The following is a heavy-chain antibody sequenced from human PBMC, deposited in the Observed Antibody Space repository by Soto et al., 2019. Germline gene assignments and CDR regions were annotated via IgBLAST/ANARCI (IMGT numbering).Heavy chain of an antibody. J-gene: IGHJ6*03. V-gene: IGHV4-39*01. CDR1: GGSISSSSYY. D-gene: IGHD3-3*01. CDR2: IYYSGST. CDR3: ASNDYDFWSGYYYYYYYMDV. Sequence: QLQLQESGPGLVKPSETLSLTCTVSGGSISSSSYYWGWIRQPPGKGLEWIGSIYYSGSTYYNRSLKSRVTISVDTSKNQFSLKLSSVTAADTAVYYCASNDYDFWSGYYYYYYYMDVWGKGTTVTVSS.